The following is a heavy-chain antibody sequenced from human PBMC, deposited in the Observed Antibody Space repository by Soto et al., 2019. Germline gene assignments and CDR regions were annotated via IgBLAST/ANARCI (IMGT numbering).Heavy chain of an antibody. V-gene: IGHV1-58*02. CDR1: GFTFTSSA. CDR3: AATLDGLVVPNAGQFDY. J-gene: IGHJ4*02. D-gene: IGHD2-2*01. Sequence: QMQLVQSGPEVKKPGTSVKVSCKASGFTFTSSAMQWVRQARGQRLEWIGWIVVGSGNTNYAQKFQERVTITRDMSTSTAYMGLSSLRSEETAVYYCAATLDGLVVPNAGQFDYWGQGTLVTVSS. CDR2: IVVGSGNT.